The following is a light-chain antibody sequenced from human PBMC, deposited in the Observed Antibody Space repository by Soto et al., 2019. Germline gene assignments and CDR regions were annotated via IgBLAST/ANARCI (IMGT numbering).Light chain of an antibody. CDR1: QSICSN. J-gene: IGKJ4*01. CDR3: QQYQNWPLT. Sequence: TVVTSSAAALSVSPLALPTLSCMASQSICSNLDWYQQKPGQAPKLLIYGASTRATGIPDRFTGSGSGTEFTLTISSLQAEDVAVYYCQQYQNWPLTFGGGTKVDIK. CDR2: GAS. V-gene: IGKV3-15*01.